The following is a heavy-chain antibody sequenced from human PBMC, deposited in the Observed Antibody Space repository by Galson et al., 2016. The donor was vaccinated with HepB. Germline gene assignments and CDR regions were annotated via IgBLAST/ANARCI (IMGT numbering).Heavy chain of an antibody. CDR3: ARSTTSSGDYGSCFDP. D-gene: IGHD6-19*01. Sequence: SVKVSCKVSGYTLTEISMHWVRQAPGKGLEWMGSFDPGDGETIYAQKFQGRLTMTRDTSTSTVYMELNSLRSEDTALYFCARSTTSSGDYGSCFDPWGQGTLVTVSS. CDR1: GYTLTEIS. V-gene: IGHV1-24*01. J-gene: IGHJ5*02. CDR2: FDPGDGET.